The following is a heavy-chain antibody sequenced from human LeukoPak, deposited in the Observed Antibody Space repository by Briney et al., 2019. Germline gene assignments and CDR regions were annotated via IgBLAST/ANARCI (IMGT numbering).Heavy chain of an antibody. CDR1: GFTFSRYW. D-gene: IGHD3-3*01. J-gene: IGHJ6*02. Sequence: GGSLRLSCVVSGFTFSRYWMSWVRQAPRKGLEWVAVVWYDGSNKYYADSVKGRFTISRDNSKNTLYLQMNSLRAEDTAVYYCARDSGSRVLRFLEWPPYYYYYGMDVWGQGTTVTVSS. V-gene: IGHV3-33*08. CDR2: VWYDGSNK. CDR3: ARDSGSRVLRFLEWPPYYYYYGMDV.